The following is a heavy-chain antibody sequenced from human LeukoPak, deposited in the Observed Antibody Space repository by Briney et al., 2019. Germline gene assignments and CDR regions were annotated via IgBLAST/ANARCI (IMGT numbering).Heavy chain of an antibody. CDR1: GGSFSGYY. J-gene: IGHJ3*02. CDR2: INHSGST. V-gene: IGHV4-34*01. Sequence: SETLSLTGAVYGGSFSGYYWSWIRQPPGKGLEWIGEINHSGSTNYNPSLKSRVTISVDTSKNQFSLKLSSVTAADTAVYYCARGGRGYSYGRLHDAFDIWGQGTMVTVSS. CDR3: ARGGRGYSYGRLHDAFDI. D-gene: IGHD5-18*01.